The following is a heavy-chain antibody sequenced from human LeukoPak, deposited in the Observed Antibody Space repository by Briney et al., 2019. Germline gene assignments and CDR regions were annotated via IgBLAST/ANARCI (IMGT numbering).Heavy chain of an antibody. Sequence: GGSLRLSCAASGFTFSSYWMHWVRQAPGKGLVWVSRINSDGSSTSYADSVKGRFTVSRDNAKNTLYLQMNSLRAEDTAVYYCARDQYDSSGYYPYYFDYWGQGTLVTVSS. V-gene: IGHV3-74*01. J-gene: IGHJ4*02. CDR3: ARDQYDSSGYYPYYFDY. CDR2: INSDGSST. CDR1: GFTFSSYW. D-gene: IGHD3-22*01.